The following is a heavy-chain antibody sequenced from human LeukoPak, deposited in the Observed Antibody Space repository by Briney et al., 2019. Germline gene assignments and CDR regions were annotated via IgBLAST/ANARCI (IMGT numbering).Heavy chain of an antibody. Sequence: GGSLRLSCATSGFTFSSYSMTWVRQAPGKGLDWVSSINSYSSDIYYADSVKGRSTISRDNAKNSLYLQMNSLRAEDTAVYYCARDHAFSYYYYYMDVWGKGTTVTVSS. CDR3: ARDHAFSYYYYYMDV. V-gene: IGHV3-21*01. CDR1: GFTFSSYS. J-gene: IGHJ6*03. CDR2: INSYSSDI. D-gene: IGHD3-3*01.